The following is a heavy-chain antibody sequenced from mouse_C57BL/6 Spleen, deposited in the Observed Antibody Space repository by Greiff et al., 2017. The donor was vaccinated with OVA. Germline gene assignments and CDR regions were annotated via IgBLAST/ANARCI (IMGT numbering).Heavy chain of an antibody. V-gene: IGHV5-9*04. J-gene: IGHJ2*01. D-gene: IGHD2-3*01. CDR2: ISGGGGNT. Sequence: VHLVESGGGLVKPGGSLKLSCAASGFTFSSYTMSWVRQTPEKRLEWVATISGGGGNTYYPDSVKGRFTISRDNAKNTLYLQMSSLRSEDTALYYCARRRYDGYSPFDYWGQGTTLTVSS. CDR1: GFTFSSYT. CDR3: ARRRYDGYSPFDY.